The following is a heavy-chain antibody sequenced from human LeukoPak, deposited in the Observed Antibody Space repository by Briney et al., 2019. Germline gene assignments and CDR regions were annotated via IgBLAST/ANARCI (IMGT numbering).Heavy chain of an antibody. Sequence: GRSLRLSCAASGFTFDDYAMHWVRQAPGKGLEWVSGISWNSGSIGYADSVKGRFTISRDNAKNPLYLQMNSLRAEDTALYYCAKGKYYYDSSGYYADYWGQGTLVTVSS. V-gene: IGHV3-9*01. D-gene: IGHD3-22*01. J-gene: IGHJ4*02. CDR1: GFTFDDYA. CDR2: ISWNSGSI. CDR3: AKGKYYYDSSGYYADY.